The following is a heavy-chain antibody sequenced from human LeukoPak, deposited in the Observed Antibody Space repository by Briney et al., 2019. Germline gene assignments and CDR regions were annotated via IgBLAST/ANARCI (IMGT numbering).Heavy chain of an antibody. CDR1: GGSFSGYY. Sequence: SETLSLTCAVYGGSFSGYYWSWISQPPGKGLEWIGEINHSGSTNYNPSLKSRVTISVDTSKNQFSLKLSSVTAADTAVYYCARAYYYGSGRAPILQAASYYMDVWGKGTTVTVSS. D-gene: IGHD3-10*01. CDR2: INHSGST. CDR3: ARAYYYGSGRAPILQAASYYMDV. J-gene: IGHJ6*03. V-gene: IGHV4-34*01.